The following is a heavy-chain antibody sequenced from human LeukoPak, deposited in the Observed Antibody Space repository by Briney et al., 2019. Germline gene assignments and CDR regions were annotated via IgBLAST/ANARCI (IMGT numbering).Heavy chain of an antibody. CDR1: GGSISNYY. V-gene: IGHV4-4*07. CDR3: ARGNWFDP. CDR2: IYSSGST. J-gene: IGHJ5*02. Sequence: KPSESLSLTCTGSGGSISNYYWSWIRQPAGKGLEWIGRIYSSGSTSYNPSLKSRVTMSVDTSKNQFSLKLSSVTAADTAVYYCARGNWFDPWGQGTLVTVSS.